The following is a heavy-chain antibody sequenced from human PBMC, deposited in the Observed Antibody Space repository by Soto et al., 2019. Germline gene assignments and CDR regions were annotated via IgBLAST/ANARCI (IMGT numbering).Heavy chain of an antibody. CDR3: ARDKVVVVAATVYYGMDV. Sequence: QVQLVESGGGVVQPGRSLRHSCAASGFTFSSYGMHWVRQAPGKGLEWVAVIWYDGSNKYYADSVKGRFTISRDNSKNTLYLQMNSLRAEDTAVYYCARDKVVVVAATVYYGMDVWGQGTTVTVSS. D-gene: IGHD2-15*01. J-gene: IGHJ6*02. V-gene: IGHV3-33*01. CDR2: IWYDGSNK. CDR1: GFTFSSYG.